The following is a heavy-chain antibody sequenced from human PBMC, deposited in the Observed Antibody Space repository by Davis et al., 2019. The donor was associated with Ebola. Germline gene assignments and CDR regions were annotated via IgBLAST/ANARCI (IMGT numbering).Heavy chain of an antibody. CDR2: ISAYNGNT. V-gene: IGHV1-18*01. CDR3: ARGITMVRENNWFDP. D-gene: IGHD3-10*01. J-gene: IGHJ5*02. CDR1: GYTFTSYG. Sequence: ASVKVSCKASGYTFTSYGISWVRQAPGQGLEWMGWISAYNGNTNYAQKLQGRVTMTTDASTSTAYMELRSLRSDDTAVYYCARGITMVRENNWFDPWGQGTLVTVSS.